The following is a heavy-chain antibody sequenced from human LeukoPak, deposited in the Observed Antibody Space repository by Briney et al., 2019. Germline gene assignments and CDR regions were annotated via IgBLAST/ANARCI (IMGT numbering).Heavy chain of an antibody. D-gene: IGHD3-10*01. CDR2: IYTSGST. V-gene: IGHV4-4*07. CDR1: GGSISSYY. CDR3: ATVRRGFGESSKYYSYYYMDV. J-gene: IGHJ6*03. Sequence: SETLSLTCTVSGGSISSYYWSWIRQPAGKGLEWIGRIYTSGSTNYNPSLKSRVTISVDTSKNQFSLNLSSVTAADTAVYYCATVRRGFGESSKYYSYYYMDVWGKGTTVTISS.